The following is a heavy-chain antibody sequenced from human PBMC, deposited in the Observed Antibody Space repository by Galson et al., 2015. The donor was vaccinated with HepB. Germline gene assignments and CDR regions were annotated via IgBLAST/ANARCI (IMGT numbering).Heavy chain of an antibody. J-gene: IGHJ2*01. CDR3: ATPTSWELRWPFKL. CDR2: IKSRGSGGTT. CDR1: GLTFTDAW. Sequence: SLRLSCAASGLTFTDAWMNWVRQAPGKGQEWVGHIKSRGSGGTTDYGAPVKGRFTISRDDSQNTLYLEMNSLNTDDTAVYYCATPTSWELRWPFKLWGRGALVTVSS. D-gene: IGHD1-7*01. V-gene: IGHV3-15*01.